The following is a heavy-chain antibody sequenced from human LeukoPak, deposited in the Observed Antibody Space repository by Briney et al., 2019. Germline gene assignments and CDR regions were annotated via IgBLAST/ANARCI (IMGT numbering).Heavy chain of an antibody. V-gene: IGHV3-64*02. Sequence: PGGSLRLSCAASGFTFSSYAMHWVRQAPGKGLEYVSGISTNGGSTYYADSVKGRFTISRDNAKNSLYLHMNSLTVEDTAVYYCSRDPRHNDYWGQGTLVTVSS. CDR2: ISTNGGST. CDR1: GFTFSSYA. CDR3: SRDPRHNDY. J-gene: IGHJ4*02.